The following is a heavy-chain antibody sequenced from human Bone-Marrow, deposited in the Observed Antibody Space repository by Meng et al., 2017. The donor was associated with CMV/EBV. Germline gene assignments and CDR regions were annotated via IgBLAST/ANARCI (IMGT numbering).Heavy chain of an antibody. Sequence: ASVQVSCKASGYTLTSYYMHWVRQAPGQGLEWMGIINPSGGSTSYAQKFQGRVTITRNTSISTDYMELSSLRSEDTAVYYCARRYCSSTSCYSRAHYYYGMDVWGQGTTVTVSS. CDR3: ARRYCSSTSCYSRAHYYYGMDV. CDR2: INPSGGST. D-gene: IGHD2-2*01. CDR1: GYTLTSYY. J-gene: IGHJ6*02. V-gene: IGHV1-46*01.